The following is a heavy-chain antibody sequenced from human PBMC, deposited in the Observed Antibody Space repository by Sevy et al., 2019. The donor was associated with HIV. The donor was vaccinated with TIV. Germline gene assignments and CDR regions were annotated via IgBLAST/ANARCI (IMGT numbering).Heavy chain of an antibody. J-gene: IGHJ4*02. Sequence: GGSLRLSCTASGFTFSNHGMHWVRQAPGKGPEWVAIIWYDGSNIYYADSAKGRFTISRDNSRNKLYLQMYDLRPEDTAVYYCVREYSHDFWSGYWGYLDYWGQGTLVTVSS. V-gene: IGHV3-33*01. D-gene: IGHD3-3*01. CDR1: GFTFSNHG. CDR2: IWYDGSNI. CDR3: VREYSHDFWSGYWGYLDY.